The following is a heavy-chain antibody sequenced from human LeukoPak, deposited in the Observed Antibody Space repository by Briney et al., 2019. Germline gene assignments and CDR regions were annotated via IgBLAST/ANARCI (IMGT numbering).Heavy chain of an antibody. CDR3: ARDSWGSPWLASDFYYYYYYMDV. Sequence: EWVTSISRSSSYIYYADSVKGRITISRDNAQNSLYLQMNSLRAEDTAVYYCARDSWGSPWLASDFYYYYYYMDVWGKGTTVTVSS. CDR2: ISRSSSYI. V-gene: IGHV3-21*01. J-gene: IGHJ6*03. D-gene: IGHD6-19*01.